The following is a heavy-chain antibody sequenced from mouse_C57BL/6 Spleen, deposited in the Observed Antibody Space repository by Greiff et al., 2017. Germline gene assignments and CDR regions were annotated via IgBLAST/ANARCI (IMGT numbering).Heavy chain of an antibody. CDR3: ARVGYDYLDY. V-gene: IGHV3-6*01. D-gene: IGHD2-3*01. Sequence: EVKLVESGPGLVKPSQSLSLTCSVTGYSITSGYYWNWIRQFPGNKLEWMGYISYDGSNNYNPSLKNRISITRDTSKNQFFLKLNSVTTEDTATYYCARVGYDYLDYWGQGTTLTVSS. CDR2: ISYDGSN. CDR1: GYSITSGYY. J-gene: IGHJ2*01.